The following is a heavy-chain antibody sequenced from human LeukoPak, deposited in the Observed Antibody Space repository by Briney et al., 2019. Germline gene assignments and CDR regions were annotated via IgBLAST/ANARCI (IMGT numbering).Heavy chain of an antibody. Sequence: SETLSLTCTVSSGSISSNNYYWGWIRQPPGKSLKWIGSIYYTGSTFYNPSLKSRVTMSLDALKNQFTLKVTSVTATDTAVYYCARLVSYDVLTENFYKYYMDVWGKGTTVTVSS. D-gene: IGHD3-9*01. V-gene: IGHV4-39*01. CDR3: ARLVSYDVLTENFYKYYMDV. CDR1: SGSISSNNYY. J-gene: IGHJ6*03. CDR2: IYYTGST.